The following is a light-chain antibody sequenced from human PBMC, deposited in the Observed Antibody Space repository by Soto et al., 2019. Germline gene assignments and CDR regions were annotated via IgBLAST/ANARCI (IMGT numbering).Light chain of an antibody. V-gene: IGLV1-40*01. CDR2: TNN. CDR1: SSNIGAGYD. Sequence: QSVLTQPPSVSGAPGQRVTISCTGSSSNIGAGYDVHWYLQLPGTAPKLLVYTNNNRPSGVPDRFSGSTSGTSASLAITGLQAEDEADYYCQSYDNRLSAYVFGTGTKLT. J-gene: IGLJ1*01. CDR3: QSYDNRLSAYV.